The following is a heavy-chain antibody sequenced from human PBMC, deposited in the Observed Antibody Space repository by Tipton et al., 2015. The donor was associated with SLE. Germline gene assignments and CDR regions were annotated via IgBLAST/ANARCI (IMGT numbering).Heavy chain of an antibody. CDR1: GFTFSSYW. V-gene: IGHV3-74*01. Sequence: SLRLSCAASGFTFSSYWMHWVRQAPGKGLVWVSRINSDGSSTSCADSVKGRFTISRDESGNTLYLQMNSLRGDDTAVYYCVKERSPDYYYYYMDVWGKGTTVTVSS. J-gene: IGHJ6*03. CDR3: VKERSPDYYYYYMDV. CDR2: INSDGSST.